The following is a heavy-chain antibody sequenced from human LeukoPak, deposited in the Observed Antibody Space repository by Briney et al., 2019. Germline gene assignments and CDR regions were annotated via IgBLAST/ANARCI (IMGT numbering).Heavy chain of an antibody. Sequence: SETLSLTCTVSGDSIRSHYWSWIRQPPGKGLQWIGYVYYTGNTNSNPSLKSRVTISVDTSKHQFSLKPSSVTAADTAVYYCANYRAPYYFDYWGQGTLVTVSS. CDR3: ANYRAPYYFDY. J-gene: IGHJ4*02. D-gene: IGHD3-10*01. V-gene: IGHV4-59*11. CDR1: GDSIRSHY. CDR2: VYYTGNT.